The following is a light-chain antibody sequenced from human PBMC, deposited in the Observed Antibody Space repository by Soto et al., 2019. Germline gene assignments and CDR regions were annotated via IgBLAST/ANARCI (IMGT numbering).Light chain of an antibody. CDR1: QSISSW. CDR3: QQYQTLWT. J-gene: IGKJ1*01. Sequence: DIQMTQSPSTLSASVGDRVTITCRASQSISSWLAWYQQKPGKAPKLLIYDASSLESGVPSRFSGSGSGTEFTLTISSLQPDDFATYYCQQYQTLWTFGQGTKVDIK. V-gene: IGKV1-5*01. CDR2: DAS.